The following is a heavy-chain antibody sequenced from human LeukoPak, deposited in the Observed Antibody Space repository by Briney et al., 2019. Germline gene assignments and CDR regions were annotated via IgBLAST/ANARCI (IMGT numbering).Heavy chain of an antibody. J-gene: IGHJ4*02. Sequence: GGSLRLSCAASGFTFSSYGMSWVRQAPGKGLEWVSAISGSGGSTNYVDSVKGRFTISRDNSKNTLYLQMNSLRVEDTALYYCAREPYYDSSGYSPDYWGQGTLVTVSS. CDR1: GFTFSSYG. CDR3: AREPYYDSSGYSPDY. D-gene: IGHD3-22*01. CDR2: ISGSGGST. V-gene: IGHV3-23*01.